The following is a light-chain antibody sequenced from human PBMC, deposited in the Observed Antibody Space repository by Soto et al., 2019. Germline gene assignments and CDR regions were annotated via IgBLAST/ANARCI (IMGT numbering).Light chain of an antibody. V-gene: IGLV1-44*01. J-gene: IGLJ1*01. Sequence: QSVLTQPPSASGTPGDRITISCSGSSSNIGDNPVNWYQQLPGAAPKLLIYINDQRPSGVPDRFSGSESGNSASLAISGLQPEDEADYYCAAWDDRLNALFGTGTKVTVL. CDR3: AAWDDRLNAL. CDR1: SSNIGDNP. CDR2: IND.